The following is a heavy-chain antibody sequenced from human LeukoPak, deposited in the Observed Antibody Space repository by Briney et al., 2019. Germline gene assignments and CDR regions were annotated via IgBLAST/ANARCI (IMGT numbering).Heavy chain of an antibody. Sequence: PSETLSLTCAVSGAFIDTTSYYCGWIRQPPGKGLEWIGSIYYSGDTHYNPSLKSRVTISADTSKNQFSLKLSSVTAADTAVYYCAIDYGDYPDYWGQGTLVSVSP. D-gene: IGHD4-17*01. CDR1: GAFIDTTSYY. J-gene: IGHJ4*02. CDR3: AIDYGDYPDY. V-gene: IGHV4-39*01. CDR2: IYYSGDT.